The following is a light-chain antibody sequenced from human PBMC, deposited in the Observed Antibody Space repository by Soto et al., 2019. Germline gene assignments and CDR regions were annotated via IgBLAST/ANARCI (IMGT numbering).Light chain of an antibody. J-gene: IGLJ2*01. V-gene: IGLV3-21*04. CDR3: QVWDSSSDHVV. CDR2: YDS. CDR1: NIGSKS. Sequence: SYELTQPPSVSVAPGKTARITCGGNNIGSKSVNWYQQKPGQAPVLVIYYDSDRPSGIPERFSGSNSGNTATLTISRVEAGDDADYYCQVWDSSSDHVVFGGGTKLTVL.